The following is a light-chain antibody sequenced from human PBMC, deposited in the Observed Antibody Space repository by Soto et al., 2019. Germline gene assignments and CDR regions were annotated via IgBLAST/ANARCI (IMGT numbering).Light chain of an antibody. CDR1: SSDVGGYDY. J-gene: IGLJ1*01. V-gene: IGLV2-11*01. CDR3: SSYAGSNNLV. CDR2: DVS. Sequence: QSVLTQPRSVSGSPGQSVTFSCTGTSSDVGGYDYVSWYQQHPGKAPKLMIYDVSRRPSGVPDRFSGSKSGSTASLTVSGLQAEDEADYYCSSYAGSNNLVFGTGTKVTVL.